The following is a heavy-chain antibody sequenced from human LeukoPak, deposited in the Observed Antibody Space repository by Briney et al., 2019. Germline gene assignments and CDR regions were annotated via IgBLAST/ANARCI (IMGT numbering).Heavy chain of an antibody. CDR3: ARGFSPDAFDI. V-gene: IGHV3-21*01. J-gene: IGHJ3*02. CDR1: GFTFSSYS. CDR2: ISSSSSYI. Sequence: GGSLRLSSAASGFTFSSYSMNWVRQAPGKGLEWVSSISSSSSYIYYADSVKGRFTISRDNAKNSLYLQMNSLRAEDTAVYYCARGFSPDAFDIWGQGTMVTVSS.